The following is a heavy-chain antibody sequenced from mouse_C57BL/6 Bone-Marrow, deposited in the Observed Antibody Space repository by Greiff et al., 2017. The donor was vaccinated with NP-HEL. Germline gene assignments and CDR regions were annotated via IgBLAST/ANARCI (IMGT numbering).Heavy chain of an antibody. Sequence: EVQLQQSGPELVKPGASVKISCKASGYTFTDYYMNWVKQSHGKSLEWIGDINPNNGGTSYNQKFKGKATLTVDKSSSTAYMELRSLTSEDSAVYYCARDGDGSSYPLYAMDYGGQGTSVTVSS. CDR3: ARDGDGSSYPLYAMDY. CDR2: INPNNGGT. J-gene: IGHJ4*01. D-gene: IGHD1-1*01. CDR1: GYTFTDYY. V-gene: IGHV1-26*01.